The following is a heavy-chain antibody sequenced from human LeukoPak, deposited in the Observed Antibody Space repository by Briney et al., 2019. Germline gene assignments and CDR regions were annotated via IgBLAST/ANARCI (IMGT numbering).Heavy chain of an antibody. CDR2: IDYSGST. V-gene: IGHV4-59*01. J-gene: IGHJ5*02. D-gene: IGHD3-22*01. CDR3: ARGTMMVGP. CDR1: GGSIGTYY. Sequence: PSETLSLTCSVSGGSIGTYYWTWIRQPPGKGLEWIGYIDYSGSTNYSPSLKSRVTISLDTSKNQFSLKLSSVTTSDTAVYYCARGTMMVGPWGQGTLVTVSS.